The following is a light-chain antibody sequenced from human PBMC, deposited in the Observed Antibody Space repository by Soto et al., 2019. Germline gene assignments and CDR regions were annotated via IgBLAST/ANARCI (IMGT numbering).Light chain of an antibody. Sequence: QSVLTQPASVSGSPGQSISFSCAGSNSDVGSSVYVSWYRQHPGKAPQLIIYEVNKRPSGISFRFSGSKSGNTASLTISGLQAEDEADYYCSSYTSKSSLIFGGGTKVTVL. J-gene: IGLJ2*01. CDR3: SSYTSKSSLI. CDR1: NSDVGSSVY. V-gene: IGLV2-14*01. CDR2: EVN.